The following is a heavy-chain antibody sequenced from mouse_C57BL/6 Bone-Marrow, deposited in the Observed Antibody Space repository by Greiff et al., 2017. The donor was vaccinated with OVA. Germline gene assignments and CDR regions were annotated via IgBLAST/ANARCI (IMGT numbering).Heavy chain of an antibody. D-gene: IGHD2-4*01. Sequence: QVQLQQPGAELVMPGASVKLSCKASGYTFTSYWMHWVKQRPGQGLEWIGEIDPSDSYTNYNQKFKGKSTLTVDKSSSTAYMQLSSLTSEYSAVYYCARAALYYDYDYWGQGTTLTVSS. J-gene: IGHJ2*01. CDR1: GYTFTSYW. V-gene: IGHV1-69*01. CDR2: IDPSDSYT. CDR3: ARAALYYDYDY.